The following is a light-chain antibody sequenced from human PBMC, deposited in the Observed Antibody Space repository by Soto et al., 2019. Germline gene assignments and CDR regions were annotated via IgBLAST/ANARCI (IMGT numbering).Light chain of an antibody. CDR2: EVT. CDR3: TSWTTNNIPYV. J-gene: IGLJ1*01. V-gene: IGLV2-14*03. Sequence: QSALTQPAPVSGSPGQSLTISCTGTSSDVGGYNYVSWYQQHPGKAPKLLIYEVTNRPSGVSDRFSASKFGGTASLTISGLQADDEADYYCTSWTTNNIPYVFGTGTKVTVL. CDR1: SSDVGGYNY.